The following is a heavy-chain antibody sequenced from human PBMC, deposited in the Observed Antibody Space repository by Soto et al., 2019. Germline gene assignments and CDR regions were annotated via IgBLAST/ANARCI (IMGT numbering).Heavy chain of an antibody. CDR3: ATDLGYSSSSARDY. CDR2: IKLDGSEK. Sequence: EVQVVESGGGLVQSGGSLRLSCAASGFTFSTYLMSWVRQAPGKGLEWVANIKLDGSEKYYVDSVKGRFTISRDNAKNSLSLHMNRLRAEDTAVYYCATDLGYSSSSARDYWGQGTLVTVSS. J-gene: IGHJ4*02. CDR1: GFTFSTYL. D-gene: IGHD6-6*01. V-gene: IGHV3-7*01.